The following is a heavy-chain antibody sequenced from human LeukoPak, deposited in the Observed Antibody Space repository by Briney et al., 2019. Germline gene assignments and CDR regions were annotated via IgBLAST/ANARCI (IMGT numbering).Heavy chain of an antibody. CDR2: IYNSGST. Sequence: SETLSLTCTVSGGSISSGGYYWSWIRQHPGKGLEWIGYIYNSGSTYYNPSLKSRVTMSVDTSKNQFSLKLSSVTAAETAVYYCARVGYYYDSSGSLNAFDIWGQGTMVTVSS. CDR3: ARVGYYYDSSGSLNAFDI. V-gene: IGHV4-31*03. D-gene: IGHD3-22*01. J-gene: IGHJ3*02. CDR1: GGSISSGGYY.